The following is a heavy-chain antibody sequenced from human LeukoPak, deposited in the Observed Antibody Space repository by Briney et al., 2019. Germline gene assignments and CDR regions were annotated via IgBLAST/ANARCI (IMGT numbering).Heavy chain of an antibody. D-gene: IGHD3-3*01. J-gene: IGHJ3*02. CDR1: GDTFSIYG. Sequence: SVKVSCKASGDTFSIYGISWVRQAPGQGLEWMGGIIPISGAAEYAQKFQGRVTITADESTSTAYMELTSLTSDDTAVYYCARDPYYDFWRGAFDIWGHGTMVTVSS. CDR2: IIPISGAA. CDR3: ARDPYYDFWRGAFDI. V-gene: IGHV1-69*13.